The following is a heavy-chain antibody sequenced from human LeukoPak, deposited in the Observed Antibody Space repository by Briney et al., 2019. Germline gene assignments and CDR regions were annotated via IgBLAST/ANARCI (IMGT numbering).Heavy chain of an antibody. Sequence: PSETLSLTCTVSGGSISSSSYYWGWIRQPPGKGLEWIGSIYYSGSTYYNPSLKSRVTISVDTSKNQFSLKLSSMTAADTAVYYCATQGYYDFWSGYDNYYYYYMDVWAKGPRSPSP. V-gene: IGHV4-39*01. J-gene: IGHJ6*03. D-gene: IGHD3-3*01. CDR2: IYYSGST. CDR1: GGSISSSSYY. CDR3: ATQGYYDFWSGYDNYYYYYMDV.